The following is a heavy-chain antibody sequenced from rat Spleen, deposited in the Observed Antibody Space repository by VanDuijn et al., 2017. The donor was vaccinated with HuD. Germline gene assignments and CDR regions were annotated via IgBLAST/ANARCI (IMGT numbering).Heavy chain of an antibody. J-gene: IGHJ4*01. CDR3: ARGDRFNPDYVMDA. CDR2: LSYDGGGT. Sequence: EVQLVESGGGLVQPGRSLKLSCAASGFIFSDYFMAWIRQTPTKGLEWVASLSYDGGGTYYRDSVKGRFTVSRDNAKSTLYLQMDSLRSEDTATYYCARGDRFNPDYVMDAWGQGASVTVSS. CDR1: GFIFSDYF. D-gene: IGHD1-5*01. V-gene: IGHV5-20*01.